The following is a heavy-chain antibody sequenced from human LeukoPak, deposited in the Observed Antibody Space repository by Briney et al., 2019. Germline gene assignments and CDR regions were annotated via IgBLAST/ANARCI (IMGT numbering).Heavy chain of an antibody. D-gene: IGHD1-20*01. CDR2: ISYDGSNK. CDR3: ASNGITGTDGYFDY. Sequence: GGSLRLSCAASGFTFSSYAMHWARQAPGKGLEWVAVISYDGSNKYYADSVKGRFTISRDNSKNTLYLQMNSLRAEDTAVYYCASNGITGTDGYFDYWGQGTLVTVSS. V-gene: IGHV3-30-3*01. CDR1: GFTFSSYA. J-gene: IGHJ4*02.